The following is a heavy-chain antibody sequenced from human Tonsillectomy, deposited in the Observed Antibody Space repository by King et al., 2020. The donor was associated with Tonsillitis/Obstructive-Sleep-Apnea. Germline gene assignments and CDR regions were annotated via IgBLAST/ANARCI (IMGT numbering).Heavy chain of an antibody. Sequence: VKLVESGGGLVQPGGSLRLSCAASGFTFSSYEMNWVRQAPGKGLEWVSYISSGGSTIYYADSVKGRFTISRDNAKNSLYLQMNSLRAEDTAVYYCARDRPRGAFDIWGQGTMVTVSS. V-gene: IGHV3-48*03. J-gene: IGHJ3*02. D-gene: IGHD3-10*01. CDR3: ARDRPRGAFDI. CDR1: GFTFSSYE. CDR2: ISSGGSTI.